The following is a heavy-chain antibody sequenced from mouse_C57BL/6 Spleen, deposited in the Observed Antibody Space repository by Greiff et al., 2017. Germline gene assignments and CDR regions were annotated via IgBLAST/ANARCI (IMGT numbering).Heavy chain of an antibody. Sequence: QVQLQQPGAELVKPGASVKLSCKASGYTFTSYWMQWVKQRPGQGLEWIGEIDPSDSNTNYNQKFKGKATLTVDTSSSTAYMQRSSLTSADSAVDYGARERRNAGSSYPDYWGQGTTLTVSS. D-gene: IGHD1-1*01. CDR2: IDPSDSNT. CDR1: GYTFTSYW. CDR3: ARERRNAGSSYPDY. J-gene: IGHJ2*01. V-gene: IGHV1-50*01.